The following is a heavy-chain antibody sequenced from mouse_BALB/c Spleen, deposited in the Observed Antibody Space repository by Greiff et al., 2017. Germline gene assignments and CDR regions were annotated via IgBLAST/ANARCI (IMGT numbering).Heavy chain of an antibody. CDR1: GYTFTSYN. Sequence: QVQLQQPGAELVKPGASVKMSCKASGYTFTSYNMHCVKQTPGQGLEWIGAIYPGNGDTSYNQKFKGKATLTADKSSSTAYMQLSSLTSEDSAVYYCARGDYGSSSYWYFDVWGAGTTVTVSS. J-gene: IGHJ1*01. CDR3: ARGDYGSSSYWYFDV. D-gene: IGHD1-1*01. CDR2: IYPGNGDT. V-gene: IGHV1-12*01.